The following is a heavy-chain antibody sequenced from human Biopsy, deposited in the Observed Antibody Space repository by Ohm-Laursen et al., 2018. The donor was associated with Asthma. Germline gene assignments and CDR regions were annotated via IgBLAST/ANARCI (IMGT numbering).Heavy chain of an antibody. CDR1: GFTFSSYG. V-gene: IGHV3-30*03. CDR2: ISYDGSNK. D-gene: IGHD3-3*01. CDR3: ASQSSGPDFWSGYYYFDY. Sequence: SLRLSCPASGFTFSSYGMHRVRQAPGKGLEWVAVISYDGSNKYYADSVKGRFTISRDNSKNTLYLQMNSLRAGDTAVYYCASQSSGPDFWSGYYYFDYWGQGTLVTVSS. J-gene: IGHJ4*02.